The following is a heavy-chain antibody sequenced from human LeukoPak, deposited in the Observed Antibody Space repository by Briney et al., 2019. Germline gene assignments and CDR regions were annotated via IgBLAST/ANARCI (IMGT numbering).Heavy chain of an antibody. D-gene: IGHD3-22*01. CDR1: GFTFSNYY. Sequence: GGSLRLSCVGSGFTFSNYYMYWVRQAPGKGLEWVSYISSSGSTIYYADSVKGRFTISRDNAKNSLYLQMNSLRAEDTAVYYCAREKYYYDSSGLPDYWGQGTLVTVSS. V-gene: IGHV3-11*04. CDR3: AREKYYYDSSGLPDY. CDR2: ISSSGSTI. J-gene: IGHJ4*02.